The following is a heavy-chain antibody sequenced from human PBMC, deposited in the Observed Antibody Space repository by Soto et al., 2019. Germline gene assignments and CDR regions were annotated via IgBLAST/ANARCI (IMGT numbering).Heavy chain of an antibody. CDR3: ARNIDWPPSGWFDP. D-gene: IGHD3-9*01. CDR2: IYPDDSDT. J-gene: IGHJ5*02. CDR1: GFNFPTFW. Sequence: GESLKISCKHSGFNFPTFWIAWVRQMPGKGLEWMGTIYPDDSDTRYSPSFQGQVTISADKSIQTAYLQWGSLKASDSALYYCARNIDWPPSGWFDPWGQGTLVTVSS. V-gene: IGHV5-51*01.